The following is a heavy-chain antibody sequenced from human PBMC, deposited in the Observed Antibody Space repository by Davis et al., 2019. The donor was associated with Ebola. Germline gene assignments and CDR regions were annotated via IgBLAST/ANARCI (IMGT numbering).Heavy chain of an antibody. Sequence: AASVKVSCKASGGTFSSYAIGWVRQAPGQGLEWMGRVIPMSGTTNYAQKFEDRVTITADKFTDVSYMELTRLTYEDTAMYYCAREAVSASTVGNWFAPWGQGTLVTVSS. CDR3: AREAVSASTVGNWFAP. V-gene: IGHV1-69*06. CDR1: GGTFSSYA. J-gene: IGHJ5*02. CDR2: VIPMSGTT. D-gene: IGHD4-17*01.